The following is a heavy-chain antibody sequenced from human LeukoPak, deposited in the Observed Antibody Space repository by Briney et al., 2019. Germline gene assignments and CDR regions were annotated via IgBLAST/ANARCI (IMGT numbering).Heavy chain of an antibody. CDR1: GFTFSSYA. CDR3: AKDSGYSSSSGGWFDP. J-gene: IGHJ5*02. CDR2: ISGSGGTT. D-gene: IGHD6-6*01. Sequence: LTGGSLRHSCAASGFTFSSYAMSWVRQAPGKGLEWVSAISGSGGTTYYADSVKGRFTISSDNSKNTLYLQMNSLRAEDTAVYYCAKDSGYSSSSGGWFDPWGQGTLVTVSS. V-gene: IGHV3-23*01.